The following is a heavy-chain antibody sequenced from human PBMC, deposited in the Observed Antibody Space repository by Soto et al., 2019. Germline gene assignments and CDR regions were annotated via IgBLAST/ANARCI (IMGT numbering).Heavy chain of an antibody. CDR3: AKDSRVVVVAATGWYFDL. V-gene: IGHV3-30*18. J-gene: IGHJ2*01. Sequence: QVQLVESGGGVVQPGRSLRLSCAASGFTFSSYGMHWVRQAPGKGLEWVAVISYDGSNKYYADSVKGRFTISRDNSKNTLYLQMNSLRAEDTAVYYCAKDSRVVVVAATGWYFDLWGRGTLVTVSS. CDR2: ISYDGSNK. D-gene: IGHD2-15*01. CDR1: GFTFSSYG.